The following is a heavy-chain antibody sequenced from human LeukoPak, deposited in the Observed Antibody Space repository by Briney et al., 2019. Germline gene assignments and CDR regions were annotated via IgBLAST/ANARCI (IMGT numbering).Heavy chain of an antibody. CDR2: FFYTGRN. J-gene: IGHJ5*02. CDR1: GGSINSGSYY. Sequence: SETLSLTCTVSGGSINSGSYYWGWVRQPPGKGLEWIGSFFYTGRNYHYNPSLRSRVSFSLDTSKNQFSLKLSSVTAADTAVYYCARRGRLRIAARSKWFDPWGQGTLVTVSS. D-gene: IGHD6-6*01. V-gene: IGHV4-39*01. CDR3: ARRGRLRIAARSKWFDP.